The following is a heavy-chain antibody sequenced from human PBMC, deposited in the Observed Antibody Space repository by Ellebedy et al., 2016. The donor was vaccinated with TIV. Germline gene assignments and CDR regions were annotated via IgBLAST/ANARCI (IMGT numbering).Heavy chain of an antibody. CDR3: ARVGGVAATPSAFDI. CDR1: GGTFSSYA. J-gene: IGHJ3*02. V-gene: IGHV1-69*13. Sequence: AASVKVSCKASGGTFSSYAISWVRQAPGQGLEWMGGIIPIFGTANYAQKFQGRVTITADESTSTAYMELSSLRSEDTAVYYCARVGGVAATPSAFDIWGQGTMVTVSS. CDR2: IIPIFGTA. D-gene: IGHD2-15*01.